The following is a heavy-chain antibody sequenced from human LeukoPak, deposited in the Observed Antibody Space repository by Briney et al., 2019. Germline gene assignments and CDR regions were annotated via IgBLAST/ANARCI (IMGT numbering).Heavy chain of an antibody. CDR3: ARVEYSSSSLHFQH. CDR2: INPNSGGT. CDR1: GYTFTGYY. D-gene: IGHD6-6*01. Sequence: ASVKVSCKASGYTFTGYYMHWVRQAPGQGLEWMGWINPNSGGTNYAQKFQGRVTMTRDTSISTAYMELSRLRSDDTAVYYCARVEYSSSSLHFQHWGQGTLVTVSS. J-gene: IGHJ1*01. V-gene: IGHV1-2*02.